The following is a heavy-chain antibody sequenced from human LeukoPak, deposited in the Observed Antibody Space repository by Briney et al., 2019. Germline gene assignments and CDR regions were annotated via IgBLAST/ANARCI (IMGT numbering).Heavy chain of an antibody. CDR3: VRDRSGTYYSFDV. V-gene: IGHV4-59*13. D-gene: IGHD1-26*01. CDR2: ISYNGRT. Sequence: PSETLSLTCSVFGGSIGSSFWNWIRLSPGKGLEWIGYISYNGRTNYSPSLKCRVIISIDTSKNQLSLNLTSVTAADTALYYCVRDRSGTYYSFDVWGQGTMVSVSA. J-gene: IGHJ3*01. CDR1: GGSIGSSF.